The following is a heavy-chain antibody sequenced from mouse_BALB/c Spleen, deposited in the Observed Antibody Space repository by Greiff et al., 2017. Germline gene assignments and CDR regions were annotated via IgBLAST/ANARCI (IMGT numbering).Heavy chain of an antibody. CDR2: ISSGGSYT. D-gene: IGHD1-1*01. CDR1: GFTFSSYA. CDR3: AREGYYYGSSYDYAMDY. J-gene: IGHJ4*01. Sequence: VESGGGLVKPGGSLKLSCAASGFTFSSYAMSWVRQSPEKRLEWVAEISSGGSYTYYPDTVTGRFTISRDNAKNTLYLEMSSLRSEDTAMYYCAREGYYYGSSYDYAMDYWGQGTSVTVSS. V-gene: IGHV5-9-4*01.